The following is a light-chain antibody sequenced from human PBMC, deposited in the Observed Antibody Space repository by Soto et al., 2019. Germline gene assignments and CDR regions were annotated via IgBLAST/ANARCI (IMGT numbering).Light chain of an antibody. CDR2: GAS. J-gene: IGKJ1*01. CDR3: QQSYSTPRT. V-gene: IGKV1-39*01. Sequence: DIQMTQSPSSLSASVGDRVTITYRASQSISSYLNWYQQKPEKAPKLLIYGASSLQSGVPSRFSGSGSGTDFTLTISSLQPEDFATYYCQQSYSTPRTFGQGTKVEIK. CDR1: QSISSY.